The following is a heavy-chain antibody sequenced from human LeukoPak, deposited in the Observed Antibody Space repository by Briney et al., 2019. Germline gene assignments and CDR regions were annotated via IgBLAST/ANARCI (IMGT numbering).Heavy chain of an antibody. V-gene: IGHV4-59*01. CDR1: GGSIHTYY. CDR2: MSDTGRT. Sequence: SETLSLTCTVSGGSIHTYYWSWIRQPPGKGLEWVGYMSDTGRTNYNPSLKSRVTISGDTPKNQISLKVNSVTAADTAVYFCARGGDYGDLRYFDYWGQGTLVTVSS. CDR3: ARGGDYGDLRYFDY. J-gene: IGHJ4*02. D-gene: IGHD4-17*01.